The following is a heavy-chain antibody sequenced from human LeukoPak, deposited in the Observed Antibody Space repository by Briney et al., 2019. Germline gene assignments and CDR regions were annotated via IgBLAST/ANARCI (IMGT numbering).Heavy chain of an antibody. CDR3: ATGYSSTWYYFDY. V-gene: IGHV4-59*01. CDR1: GYSISSYY. CDR2: SYHTGST. J-gene: IGHJ4*02. Sequence: RTSETLSLTCTVSGYSISSYYWSWIRQPPGKGLEWIGYSYHTGSTNYNPSLKSRVTISVDTSKNQFSLKLSSVTAGDTAVYYCATGYSSTWYYFDYWGQGTLVTVSS. D-gene: IGHD6-13*01.